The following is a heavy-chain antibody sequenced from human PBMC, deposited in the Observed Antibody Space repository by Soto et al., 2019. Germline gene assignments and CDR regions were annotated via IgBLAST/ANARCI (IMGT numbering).Heavy chain of an antibody. J-gene: IGHJ3*02. CDR2: INSDGSST. D-gene: IGHD6-19*01. CDR1: GFTFSSYW. Sequence: GGSLRLSCAASGFTFSSYWMHWVRQAPGKGLVWVSRINSDGSSTSYADSVKGRSTISRDNAKNTLYLQMNSLRAEDTAVYYCARDPGSGWLNDAFDIWGQGTMVPSPQ. CDR3: ARDPGSGWLNDAFDI. V-gene: IGHV3-74*01.